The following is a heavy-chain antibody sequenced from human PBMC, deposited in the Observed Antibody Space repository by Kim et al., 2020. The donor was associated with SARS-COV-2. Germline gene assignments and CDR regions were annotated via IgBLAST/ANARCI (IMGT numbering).Heavy chain of an antibody. CDR3: ARKRAASSCFIYY. V-gene: IGHV4-59*01. CDR1: GAAIDDYY. J-gene: IGHJ4*02. D-gene: IGHD3-22*01. Sequence: SETLSLTCAVSGAAIDDYYWSWIRQAPGKGLEWIGYIHHNGNSTSNPSLESRVTISLDTSRNQFSLKLTYVPAADSAVYFCARKRAASSCFIYYWGQG. CDR2: IHHNGNS.